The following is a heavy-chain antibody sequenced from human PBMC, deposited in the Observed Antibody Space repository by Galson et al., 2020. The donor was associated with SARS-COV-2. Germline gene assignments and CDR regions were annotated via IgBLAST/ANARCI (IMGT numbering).Heavy chain of an antibody. J-gene: IGHJ4*02. Sequence: GESLKISCAASGFTFSNAWMSWVRQAPGKGLEWVGRIKSKTDGGTTDYAAPVKGRFTISRDDSKNTLYLQMNSLKTEDTAVYYCTTEPYSSGWRSVYWGQGTLVTVSS. D-gene: IGHD6-19*01. CDR1: GFTFSNAW. V-gene: IGHV3-15*01. CDR2: IKSKTDGGTT. CDR3: TTEPYSSGWRSVY.